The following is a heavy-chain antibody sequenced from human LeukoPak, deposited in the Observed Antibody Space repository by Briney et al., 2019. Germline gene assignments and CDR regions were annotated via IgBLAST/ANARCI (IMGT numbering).Heavy chain of an antibody. CDR1: GGSFSGYY. D-gene: IGHD3-22*01. CDR3: SRLSLLSSGYYYYYYYMDV. V-gene: IGHV4-34*01. J-gene: IGHJ6*03. CDR2: INHSGST. Sequence: SETLSLTCAVYGGSFSGYYWSWIRQPPGKGLEWIGEINHSGSTNYNPSLTSRVTISVDTSKNQFSLKLSSVTAADTAVYYCSRLSLLSSGYYYYYYYMDVWGKGTTVTISS.